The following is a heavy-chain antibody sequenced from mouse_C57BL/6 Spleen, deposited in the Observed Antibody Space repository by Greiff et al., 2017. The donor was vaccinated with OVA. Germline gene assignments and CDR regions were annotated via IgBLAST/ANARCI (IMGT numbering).Heavy chain of an antibody. CDR1: GYAFSSYW. CDR3: ARSYDSHFFAY. CDR2: IYPGDGGT. Sequence: QVQLQQSGAELVKPGASVKISCKASGYAFSSYWMNWVKQRPGKGLEWIGRIYPGDGGTNYNGKFKGKATLTADKSSSTAYMQLSSLTSEDSAVYFCARSYDSHFFAYWGQGTLVTVSA. J-gene: IGHJ3*01. V-gene: IGHV1-80*01. D-gene: IGHD2-4*01.